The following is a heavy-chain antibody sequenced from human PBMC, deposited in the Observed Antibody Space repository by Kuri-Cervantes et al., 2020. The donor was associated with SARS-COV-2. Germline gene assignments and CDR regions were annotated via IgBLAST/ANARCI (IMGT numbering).Heavy chain of an antibody. Sequence: LSLTCAASGFTFSHCGMHWVRQAPGKGLEGGGFVWRDVTNYYYADSVKGRFTISRDNAKNSLYLQMNSLRAEDTAVYYCARAVVGSSGWDYFDYWGQGTLVTVSS. CDR2: VWRDVTNY. D-gene: IGHD6-19*01. CDR1: GFTFSHCG. J-gene: IGHJ4*02. V-gene: IGHV3-33*01. CDR3: ARAVVGSSGWDYFDY.